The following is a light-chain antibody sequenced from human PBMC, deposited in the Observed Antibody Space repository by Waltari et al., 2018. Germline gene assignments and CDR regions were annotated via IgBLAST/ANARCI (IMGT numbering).Light chain of an antibody. V-gene: IGKV3-15*01. Sequence: EILMTHAPATLSVSPGERAPLSCRASQSLSTHLAWYQPHPGQAPRLLIYGSSTMATGVPARFSGSRSGTEFTLIISSLQSEDFALYYCQQYHNWPYTFGQGTKLEIK. J-gene: IGKJ2*01. CDR3: QQYHNWPYT. CDR1: QSLSTH. CDR2: GSS.